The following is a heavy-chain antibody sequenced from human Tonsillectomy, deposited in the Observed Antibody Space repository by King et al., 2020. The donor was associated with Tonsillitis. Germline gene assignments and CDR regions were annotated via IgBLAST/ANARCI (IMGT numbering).Heavy chain of an antibody. CDR3: AKDVPYYYDSSGYYYPDAFDI. CDR1: GFTFSSYA. J-gene: IGHJ3*02. V-gene: IGHV3-23*04. CDR2: ISGSGGST. Sequence: VQLVESGGGLVQPGGSLRLSCAASGFTFSSYAMSWVRQAPGKGLEWVSAISGSGGSTYYADSVKGRFTISRENSKNTLYLQMNSLRAEDTAVYYCAKDVPYYYDSSGYYYPDAFDIWGQGTMVTVSS. D-gene: IGHD3-22*01.